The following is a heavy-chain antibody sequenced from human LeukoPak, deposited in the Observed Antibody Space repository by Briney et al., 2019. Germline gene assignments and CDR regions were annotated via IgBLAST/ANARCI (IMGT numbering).Heavy chain of an antibody. V-gene: IGHV1-24*01. CDR2: FDPEDGET. CDR3: ATDRSDFWSGYYNTHFDY. D-gene: IGHD3-3*01. CDR1: GYTLTELS. Sequence: GASAKVSCKVSGYTLTELSMHWVRQAPGKGLEWMGGFDPEDGETIYAQKFQGRVTMTEDTSTDTAYMELSSLRSEDTAVYYCATDRSDFWSGYYNTHFDYWGQGTLVTVSS. J-gene: IGHJ4*02.